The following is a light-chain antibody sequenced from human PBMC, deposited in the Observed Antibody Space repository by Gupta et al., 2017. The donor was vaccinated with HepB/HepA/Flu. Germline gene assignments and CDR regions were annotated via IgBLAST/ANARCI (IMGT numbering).Light chain of an antibody. CDR2: DVT. Sequence: QSALTQPASVSGSPGQSITISCSGTSSDVAGYNYVSWYQQHPGKAPKLLIYDVTNRPSGVSNRFSGSTSGNTASLTISGLQAEDEGDYYCSSYSSISTVIFGGGTELTVL. CDR3: SSYSSISTVI. J-gene: IGLJ2*01. V-gene: IGLV2-14*03. CDR1: SSDVAGYNY.